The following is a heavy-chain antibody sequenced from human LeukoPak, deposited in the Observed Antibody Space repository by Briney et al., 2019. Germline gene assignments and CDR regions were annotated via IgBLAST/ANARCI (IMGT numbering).Heavy chain of an antibody. CDR3: ARDRRTYGSGSYLTGFDY. D-gene: IGHD3-10*01. Sequence: PGGSLRLSCAASGFTFSSYAMSWVRQAPGKGLEWVAVIWFDGNNKYYADSVKGRFTISRDNSKNTLYLQMKSLRAEDTAVYYCARDRRTYGSGSYLTGFDYWGQGILVTVSS. V-gene: IGHV3-33*08. J-gene: IGHJ4*02. CDR1: GFTFSSYA. CDR2: IWFDGNNK.